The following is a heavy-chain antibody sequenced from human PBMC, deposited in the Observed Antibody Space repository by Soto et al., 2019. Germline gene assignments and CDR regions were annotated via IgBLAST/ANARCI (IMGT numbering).Heavy chain of an antibody. V-gene: IGHV3-21*04. Sequence: EVLLVESGGGPVPPGGSLRLSCAASGFTFDSFTMTWVRQVPGKGLEWVSSISSSGRYIYYGDSVKGRFAISRDSSKTTLYLQMNSLRVEDTAVYFCTGGSDNWNYRGSQDVWGQGTTVTVSS. CDR3: TGGSDNWNYRGSQDV. CDR2: ISSSGRYI. D-gene: IGHD1-7*01. CDR1: GFTFDSFT. J-gene: IGHJ6*02.